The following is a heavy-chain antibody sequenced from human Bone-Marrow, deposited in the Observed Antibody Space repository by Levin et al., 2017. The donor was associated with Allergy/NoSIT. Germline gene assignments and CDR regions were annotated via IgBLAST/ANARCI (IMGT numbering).Heavy chain of an antibody. J-gene: IGHJ3*01. CDR2: FDPQDGET. D-gene: IGHD4-17*01. CDR3: ATEVSLRHAFDL. CDR1: GYPLTDIS. Sequence: GASVKVSCKVSGYPLTDISMHWVRQAPGKGLEWMGGFDPQDGETFYAQNFQGRVTMTEDPSADTAYMELSSLRSDDSAVYYCATEVSLRHAFDLWGQGTMVIVS. V-gene: IGHV1-24*01.